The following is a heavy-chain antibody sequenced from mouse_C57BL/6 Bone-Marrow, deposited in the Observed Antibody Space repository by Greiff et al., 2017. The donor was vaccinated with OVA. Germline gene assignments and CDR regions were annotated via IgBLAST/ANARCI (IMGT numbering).Heavy chain of an antibody. D-gene: IGHD2-4*01. CDR2: INPSNGGT. CDR3: AREGYDYGGGYWYFDV. J-gene: IGHJ1*03. Sequence: QVHVKQPGTELVKPGASVKLSCKASGYTFTSYWMHWVKQRPGQGLEWIGNINPSNGGTNYNEKFTSTATLTVDKSSSTAYMQLSILTSEDSAVYYCAREGYDYGGGYWYFDVWGTGTTVTVSS. CDR1: GYTFTSYW. V-gene: IGHV1-53*01.